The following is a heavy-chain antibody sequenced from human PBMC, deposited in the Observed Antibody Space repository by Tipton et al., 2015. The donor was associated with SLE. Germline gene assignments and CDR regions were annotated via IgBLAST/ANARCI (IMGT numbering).Heavy chain of an antibody. V-gene: IGHV3-48*01. CDR2: ISSSGSPI. Sequence: SLRLSCAASGFTFSYYSMNWVRQAPGKGLEWVSYISSSGSPIYYADSVKGRFTISRDNAKNSLYLQMNSLRAEDTAVYYCARGRTWNFDAFDIWGQGTMVTVSS. J-gene: IGHJ3*02. CDR3: ARGRTWNFDAFDI. D-gene: IGHD1-7*01. CDR1: GFTFSYYS.